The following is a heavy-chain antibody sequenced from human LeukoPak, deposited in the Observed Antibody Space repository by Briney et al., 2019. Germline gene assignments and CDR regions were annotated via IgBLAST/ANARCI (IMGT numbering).Heavy chain of an antibody. CDR1: GFIFDDYA. V-gene: IGHV3-43D*04. Sequence: GGSLSLSCAASGFIFDDYAMHWVRQAPGKGLEWVALIVWDGESTYYAASVRGRFIISRDNSDNSLYLQMNNLKAEDTAIYCCAKDGSRGYSSTGYYMDAWGKGTTVIVSS. J-gene: IGHJ6*03. CDR3: AKDGSRGYSSTGYYMDA. D-gene: IGHD6-19*01. CDR2: IVWDGEST.